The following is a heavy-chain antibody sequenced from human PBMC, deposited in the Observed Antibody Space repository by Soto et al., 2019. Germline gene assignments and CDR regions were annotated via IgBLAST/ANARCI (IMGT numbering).Heavy chain of an antibody. CDR1: GFDFTNSW. Sequence: EVQLVESGGGLVQPGGSLRLSCAASGFDFTNSWMHWVRQAPGKWLVWVSHVNSDGSITTYSDSVKGRVTISGDNAKNTVYLQMNSLRVEDTAVYYCTRDQIYRSAVWGQGTLVTVSS. V-gene: IGHV3-74*01. CDR2: VNSDGSIT. J-gene: IGHJ4*02. CDR3: TRDQIYRSAV. D-gene: IGHD5-18*01.